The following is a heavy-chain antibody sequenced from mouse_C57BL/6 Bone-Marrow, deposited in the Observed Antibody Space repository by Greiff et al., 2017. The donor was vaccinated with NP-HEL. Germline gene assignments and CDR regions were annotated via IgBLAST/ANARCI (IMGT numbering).Heavy chain of an antibody. D-gene: IGHD4-1*02. CDR2: ISAGGSYT. V-gene: IGHV5-4*01. Sequence: EVQGVESGGGLVKPGGSLKLSCAASGFTFSSYAMSWVRQTPEKRLEWVATISAGGSYTYYPDNVKGRFTLSRDNAKNNLYLQRSHLKTEDTAMYYCAREGNWDYAMDYGGQGTAVTVSS. J-gene: IGHJ4*01. CDR1: GFTFSSYA. CDR3: AREGNWDYAMDY.